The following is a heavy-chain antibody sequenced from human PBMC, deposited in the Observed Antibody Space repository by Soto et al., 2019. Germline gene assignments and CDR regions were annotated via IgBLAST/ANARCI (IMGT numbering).Heavy chain of an antibody. CDR3: TTDWKIPRVSYYYYGMDV. D-gene: IGHD1-1*01. V-gene: IGHV3-15*01. J-gene: IGHJ6*02. Sequence: PGGSLRLSCAASGFTFSNAWMSWVRQAPGKGLEWVGRIKSKTDGGTTDYAAPVKGRFTISRDDSKNTLYLQMNSLKTEDTAVYYCTTDWKIPRVSYYYYGMDVCGPGTTVTVSS. CDR2: IKSKTDGGTT. CDR1: GFTFSNAW.